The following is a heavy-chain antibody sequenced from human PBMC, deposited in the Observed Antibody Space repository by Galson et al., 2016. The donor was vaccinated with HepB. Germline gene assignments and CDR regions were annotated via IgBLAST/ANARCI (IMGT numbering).Heavy chain of an antibody. Sequence: SLRLSCAASGFTFSTYPMHWVRQAPGKGLESVSGITSNGGDTYYADSVKGRFTTSRDNSKNTAYLQMGSLRAEDMAVYYCARRPPYYYHGMDVWGQGTTVTVSS. V-gene: IGHV3-64*02. CDR3: ARRPPYYYHGMDV. D-gene: IGHD6-6*01. J-gene: IGHJ6*02. CDR1: GFTFSTYP. CDR2: ITSNGGDT.